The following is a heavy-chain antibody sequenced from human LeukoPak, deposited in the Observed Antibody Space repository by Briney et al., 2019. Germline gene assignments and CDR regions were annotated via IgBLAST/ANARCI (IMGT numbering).Heavy chain of an antibody. V-gene: IGHV1-8*01. D-gene: IGHD2-21*02. Sequence: GASVKVSCKASGYTFTSYDINWVRQATGQGLEWMGWMNPNSGNTGYAQKFQGRVTMTRNTSISTAYMELSSLRSEDTAVYYSARGLTRDWRSDYWGQGTLVTVSS. CDR1: GYTFTSYD. J-gene: IGHJ4*02. CDR3: ARGLTRDWRSDY. CDR2: MNPNSGNT.